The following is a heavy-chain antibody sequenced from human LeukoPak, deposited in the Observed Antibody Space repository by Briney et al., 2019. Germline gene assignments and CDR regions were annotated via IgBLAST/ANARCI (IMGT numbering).Heavy chain of an antibody. D-gene: IGHD1-14*01. CDR1: GFTVSSNY. CDR3: ARETTGYYYGMDV. J-gene: IGHJ6*02. Sequence: GGSLRLSCAASGFTVSSNYMSWVRQAPGKGLEWVSVIYSGGSTYYADSVKGRFTISRDNSRNTLYLQMNSLRAEDTAVCYCARETTGYYYGMDVWGQGTTVTVSS. V-gene: IGHV3-66*02. CDR2: IYSGGST.